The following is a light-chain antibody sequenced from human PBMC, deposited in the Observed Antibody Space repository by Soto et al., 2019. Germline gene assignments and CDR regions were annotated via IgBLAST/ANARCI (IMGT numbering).Light chain of an antibody. Sequence: SALTQPASVSGSPGQSITLSCTGTSSDVGGYNYVSWYQQHPGKAPKLMIYEVSNRPSGVSNRFSGSKSGNTASLTISGLQAEDEADYYCSSYTSSSTRVFGGGTKVTVL. CDR1: SSDVGGYNY. J-gene: IGLJ3*02. V-gene: IGLV2-14*01. CDR2: EVS. CDR3: SSYTSSSTRV.